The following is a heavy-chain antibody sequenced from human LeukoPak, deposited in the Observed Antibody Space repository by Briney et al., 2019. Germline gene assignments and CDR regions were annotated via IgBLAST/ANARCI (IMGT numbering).Heavy chain of an antibody. J-gene: IGHJ4*02. CDR2: ITSSSSYI. CDR3: ASSITIFGVVKPYYFDY. Sequence: GGSLRLSCAASGFTFSRYSMNWVRQAPGKGLEWVSSITSSSSYIYYADSVKGRFTISGDNAKNSLYLQMNNLRAEDTAVYYCASSITIFGVVKPYYFDYWGQGTLVTVSS. V-gene: IGHV3-21*01. D-gene: IGHD3-3*01. CDR1: GFTFSRYS.